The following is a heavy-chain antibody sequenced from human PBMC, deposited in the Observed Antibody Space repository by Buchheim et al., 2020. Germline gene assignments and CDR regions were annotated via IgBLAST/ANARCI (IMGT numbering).Heavy chain of an antibody. V-gene: IGHV1-46*01. Sequence: QVQLVQSGAEVKKPGASVKVSCKASGYTFTSYYMHWVRQAPGQGLEWMGIINPSGCSTSYAQKFQGRVTMTRDPSTSAVYMELSSLRSEDTAVYYCARDRTGDYVSYYYGMDVWGQGTT. D-gene: IGHD4-17*01. CDR1: GYTFTSYY. J-gene: IGHJ6*02. CDR3: ARDRTGDYVSYYYGMDV. CDR2: INPSGCST.